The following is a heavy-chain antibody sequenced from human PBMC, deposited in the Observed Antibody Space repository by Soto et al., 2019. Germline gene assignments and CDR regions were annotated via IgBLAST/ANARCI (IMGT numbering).Heavy chain of an antibody. D-gene: IGHD3-22*01. CDR3: ARQLYYYDSSGYSD. V-gene: IGHV3-64D*06. CDR1: GFTFSSYA. CDR2: ISSNGGST. J-gene: IGHJ4*02. Sequence: GGSLRLSCSASGFTFSSYAMHWVRQAPGKGLEYVSAISSNGGSTYYADSVKGRFTISRDNSKNTLYLQMSSLRAEDTAVYYCARQLYYYDSSGYSDWGQGTLVTVSS.